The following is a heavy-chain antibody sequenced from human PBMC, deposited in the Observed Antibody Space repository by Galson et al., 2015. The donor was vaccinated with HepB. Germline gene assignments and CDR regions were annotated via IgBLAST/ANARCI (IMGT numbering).Heavy chain of an antibody. Sequence: SLRLSCAASGFTFSDYYMSWIRQTPGKGLEWISYISSSSSYTNYADSVKGRFTISRDNAKNSLYLQMNSLRAEDTAVYYCARVGATSGVFDYWCQGTLVTVSS. V-gene: IGHV3-11*05. CDR3: ARVGATSGVFDY. CDR2: ISSSSSYT. CDR1: GFTFSDYY. J-gene: IGHJ4*02. D-gene: IGHD1-26*01.